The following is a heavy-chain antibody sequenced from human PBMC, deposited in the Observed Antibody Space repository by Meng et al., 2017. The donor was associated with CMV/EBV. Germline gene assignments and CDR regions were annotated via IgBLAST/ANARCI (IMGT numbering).Heavy chain of an antibody. CDR2: ISAYNGNT. D-gene: IGHD4-17*01. Sequence: ASVKVSCKASGYTFTSYGISWVRQAPGQGLEWMGWISAYNGNTNYAQKLQGRVTMTTDTYTSTAYMELRSLRSDDTAVYYCAREGLRGMLLPPGIWGQGTMVTVSS. V-gene: IGHV1-18*01. J-gene: IGHJ3*02. CDR3: AREGLRGMLLPPGI. CDR1: GYTFTSYG.